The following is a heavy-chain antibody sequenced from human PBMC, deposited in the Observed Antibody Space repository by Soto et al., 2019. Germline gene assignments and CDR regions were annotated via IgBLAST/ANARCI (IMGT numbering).Heavy chain of an antibody. V-gene: IGHV4-59*08. CDR3: ARQYRRSAWEVDHGMDV. CDR2: IYYSGST. J-gene: IGHJ6*02. D-gene: IGHD1-26*01. CDR1: GGSISSYY. Sequence: QVQLQESGPGLVKPSETLSLTCTVSGGSISSYYWSWIRQPPGKGLEWIGYIYYSGSTNYNPSLKSPDTIPVDTSKNQCSLKLSSVTAAHTPVYYCARQYRRSAWEVDHGMDVWGQGTTVTVSS.